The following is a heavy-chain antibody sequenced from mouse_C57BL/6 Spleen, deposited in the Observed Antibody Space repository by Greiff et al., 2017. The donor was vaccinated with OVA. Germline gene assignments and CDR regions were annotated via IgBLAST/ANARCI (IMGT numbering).Heavy chain of an antibody. J-gene: IGHJ2*01. Sequence: QVQLKESGAELVKPGASVKMSCKASGYTFTTYPIEWLKQNHGKSLEWIGNFHPYNDDTKYNEKFKGKATLTVEKSSSTVYLELSRLTSDDSAVYYCARGDYDGYYFDYWGQGTTLTVSS. D-gene: IGHD2-4*01. CDR1: GYTFTTYP. CDR3: ARGDYDGYYFDY. V-gene: IGHV1-47*01. CDR2: FHPYNDDT.